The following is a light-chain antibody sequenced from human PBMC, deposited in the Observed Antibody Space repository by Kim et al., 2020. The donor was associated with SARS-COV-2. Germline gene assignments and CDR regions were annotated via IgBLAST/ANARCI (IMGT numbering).Light chain of an antibody. CDR2: ATS. CDR1: QSISPY. Sequence: DIQMTQSPSSLSASVGDTVSITCRASQSISPYLNWYQQKPGKAPELLIYATSSLQIGVPSRFSGGGSGTNFTLTISSLQPEDFASYYCHQGYSMPFTFGQGTKLE. V-gene: IGKV1-39*01. CDR3: HQGYSMPFT. J-gene: IGKJ2*01.